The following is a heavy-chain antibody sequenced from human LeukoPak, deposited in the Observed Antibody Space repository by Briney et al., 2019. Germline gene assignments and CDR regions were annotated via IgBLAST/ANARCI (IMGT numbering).Heavy chain of an antibody. CDR1: GFTFSKYW. V-gene: IGHV3-7*01. Sequence: GGSLRLYCAASGFTFSKYWMSWVRQAPGKGLEWVANMNQDGSGNYYVDSVKGRFTISRENAKSPLYLQMNSLRAEDRAVYYCARDSEFDSWGQGNLGTVSS. D-gene: IGHD1-26*01. J-gene: IGHJ4*02. CDR2: MNQDGSGN. CDR3: ARDSEFDS.